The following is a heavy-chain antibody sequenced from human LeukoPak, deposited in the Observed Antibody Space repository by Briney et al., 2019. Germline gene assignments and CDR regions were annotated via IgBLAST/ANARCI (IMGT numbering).Heavy chain of an antibody. V-gene: IGHV4-30-2*01. D-gene: IGHD4-17*01. CDR3: ARFSVTTGFDD. CDR1: GGSISSAGSC. J-gene: IGHJ4*02. CDR2: IYHSGST. Sequence: PSETLSLTSADSGGSISSAGSCWSCIRQPPGTGMEWIGYIYHSGSTYYNPSLKSRVTISVDRSKNQFFLKLSSVTAADTAVYYCARFSVTTGFDDWGQGTPVTASS.